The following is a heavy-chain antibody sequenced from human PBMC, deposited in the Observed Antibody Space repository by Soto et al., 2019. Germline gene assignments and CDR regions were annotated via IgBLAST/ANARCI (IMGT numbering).Heavy chain of an antibody. J-gene: IGHJ6*02. Sequence: SVKVSCKASGGTFSSYAISWVRQAPGQGLEWMGGIIPIFGTANYAQKFQGRVTITADESTSTAYMELSSLRSEDTAVYYCARGTWGYDSRGHPIYYYYGMDVCGQGCTVTVSS. CDR1: GGTFSSYA. V-gene: IGHV1-69*13. CDR2: IIPIFGTA. D-gene: IGHD3-22*01. CDR3: ARGTWGYDSRGHPIYYYYGMDV.